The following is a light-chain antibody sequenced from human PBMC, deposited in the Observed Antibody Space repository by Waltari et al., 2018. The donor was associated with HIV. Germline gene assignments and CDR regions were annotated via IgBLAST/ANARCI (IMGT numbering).Light chain of an antibody. CDR3: QQSYSTPWT. J-gene: IGKJ1*01. CDR2: AAS. CDR1: QRISNY. Sequence: DIQMTQSPSSLSASVGDRVTITCRASQRISNYLDWYQQKPGKAPNLLIYAASNLQSGVPSRFSGSGSGTDFTLTISSLQPEDFATYYCQQSYSTPWTFGQGTKVEIK. V-gene: IGKV1-39*01.